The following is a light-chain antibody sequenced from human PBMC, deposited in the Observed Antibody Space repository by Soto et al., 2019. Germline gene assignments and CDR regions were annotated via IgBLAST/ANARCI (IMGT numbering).Light chain of an antibody. CDR2: AAS. CDR3: QQSYSTVGT. J-gene: IGKJ5*01. Sequence: DIQMTQSPSSLSASVGDRFTIACRASQSITSYLNWYQQKPGKAPKLLIYAASSLQSGVPSRFSGSGSGTDFTLTISSLQPEDFATYYCQQSYSTVGTFGQGTRLEI. CDR1: QSITSY. V-gene: IGKV1-39*01.